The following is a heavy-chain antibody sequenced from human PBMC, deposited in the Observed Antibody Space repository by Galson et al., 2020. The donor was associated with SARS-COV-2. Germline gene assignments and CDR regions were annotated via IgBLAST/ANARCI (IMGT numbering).Heavy chain of an antibody. CDR1: GGSISSSSYY. D-gene: IGHD1-26*01. J-gene: IGHJ4*02. CDR3: ARDWVGPIDY. V-gene: IGHV4-39*07. Sequence: SETLSLTCTVSGGSISSSSYYWGWIRQPPGKGLEWIGSIYYSGSTYYNPSLKSRVTISVDTSKNQFSLKLSSVTAADTAVYYCARDWVGPIDYWGQGTLVTVSS. CDR2: IYYSGST.